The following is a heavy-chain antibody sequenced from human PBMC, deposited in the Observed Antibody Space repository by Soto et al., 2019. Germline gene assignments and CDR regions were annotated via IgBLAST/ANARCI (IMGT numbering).Heavy chain of an antibody. V-gene: IGHV3-23*01. Sequence: PGGSLRLSCAASGFTFSSYAMSWVRQAPGKGLEWVSAISGSGGSTYYADSVKGRFPISRDNSKNTLFLQMNSLRAEDTAVYYCAKNRGSSWSNFYGMDVWGQGTTVTVSS. D-gene: IGHD1-26*01. J-gene: IGHJ6*02. CDR1: GFTFSSYA. CDR2: ISGSGGST. CDR3: AKNRGSSWSNFYGMDV.